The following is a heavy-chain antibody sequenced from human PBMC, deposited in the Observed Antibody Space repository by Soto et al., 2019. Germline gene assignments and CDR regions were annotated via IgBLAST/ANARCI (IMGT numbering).Heavy chain of an antibody. V-gene: IGHV3-66*01. Sequence: PGGSLRLSCAASGFDASVNYMTWVRQAPGKGLEWVSAINSGVTTFYADSVKGRFTISRDNSKNTLYLQMNSLRVEDTAMYYCVRENYYYGMDVWGQGTAVTVSS. CDR1: GFDASVNY. CDR3: VRENYYYGMDV. CDR2: INSGVTT. J-gene: IGHJ6*02.